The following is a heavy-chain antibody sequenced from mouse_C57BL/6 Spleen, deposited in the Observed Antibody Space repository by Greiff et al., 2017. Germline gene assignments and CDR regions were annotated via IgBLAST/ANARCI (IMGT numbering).Heavy chain of an antibody. CDR1: GYAFSSYW. V-gene: IGHV1-80*01. Sequence: VQLQQSGAELVKPGASVKISCKASGYAFSSYWMNWVKQRPGKGLEWIGQIYPGDGDTNYNGKFKGKATLTADKSSSTAYMQLSSLTSEDSAVYFCARSGYGIYFDYWGQGTTLTVSS. CDR3: ARSGYGIYFDY. J-gene: IGHJ2*01. CDR2: IYPGDGDT. D-gene: IGHD2-10*02.